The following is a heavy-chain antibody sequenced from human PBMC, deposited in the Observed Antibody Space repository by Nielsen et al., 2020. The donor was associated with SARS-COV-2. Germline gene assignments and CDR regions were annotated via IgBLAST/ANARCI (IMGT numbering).Heavy chain of an antibody. CDR3: ARENYYDTSGYYYGMDV. Sequence: ASVKVSCKASGYSFTGHYIHWVRQAPGQGLEWMGRINPHNGRTDYAQKFQGRITLTRDTSISTAYMELSGLRSDDTAVYYCARENYYDTSGYYYGMDVWGQGTTVTVSS. CDR2: INPHNGRT. J-gene: IGHJ6*02. V-gene: IGHV1-2*06. CDR1: GYSFTGHY. D-gene: IGHD3-22*01.